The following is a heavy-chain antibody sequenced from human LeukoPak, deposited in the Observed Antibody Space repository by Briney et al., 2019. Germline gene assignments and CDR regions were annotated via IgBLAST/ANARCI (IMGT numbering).Heavy chain of an antibody. D-gene: IGHD1-26*01. Sequence: GESLKISCKGSGYGFTSYWIAWVRQMPEKGLEWMGIIYPGDSDTRYSPSFQGQVTISADKSISTAYLQWSSLKASDTAIYYCVRQGGSYWSHFDYWGQGTLVTVSS. CDR3: VRQGGSYWSHFDY. CDR1: GYGFTSYW. J-gene: IGHJ4*02. V-gene: IGHV5-51*01. CDR2: IYPGDSDT.